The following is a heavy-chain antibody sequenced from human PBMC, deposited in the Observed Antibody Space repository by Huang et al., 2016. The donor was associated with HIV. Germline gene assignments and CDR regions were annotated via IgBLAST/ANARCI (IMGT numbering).Heavy chain of an antibody. V-gene: IGHV1-18*01. D-gene: IGHD3-22*01. Sequence: QIQLMQSGPELKQPGASVKVSCKASGYTFTSYGITWVRQAPGQGPEWMGLISACSGATEYAQKFQGRVTLTTDTSTNIAYMELRSLRSDDTAKYYCARDPKYHRIGYYRQRRGIDIWGQGTMVIVSS. J-gene: IGHJ3*02. CDR3: ARDPKYHRIGYYRQRRGIDI. CDR1: GYTFTSYG. CDR2: ISACSGAT.